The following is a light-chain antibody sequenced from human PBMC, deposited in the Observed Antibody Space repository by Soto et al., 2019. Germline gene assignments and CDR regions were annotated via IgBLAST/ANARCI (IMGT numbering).Light chain of an antibody. CDR3: VLYMKGDIRV. Sequence: QTVVTQEASLSVSPGGTVTLTCGLTSGSASSRYYPSWYRQDPGQPPRTLIYSGDIRSSGVPDRFSGSILGSKAALTITGAQADDESVYYCVLYMKGDIRVFGGGTKLTVL. CDR1: SGSASSRYY. CDR2: SGD. J-gene: IGLJ2*01. V-gene: IGLV8-61*01.